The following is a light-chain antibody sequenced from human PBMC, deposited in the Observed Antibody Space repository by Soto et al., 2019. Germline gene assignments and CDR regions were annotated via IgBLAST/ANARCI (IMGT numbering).Light chain of an antibody. CDR3: SSWTSSSTLV. V-gene: IGLV2-14*03. J-gene: IGLJ2*01. CDR1: SSDVGVYKY. Sequence: QSALTQPASVSGSPGQSIAISCTGTSSDVGVYKYVSWYQQHPGKAPKLMIYEVSNRPSGVSDRFSGSKSGNTASLTISGLQAEDEATYYCSSWTSSSTLVFGGGTKLTVL. CDR2: EVS.